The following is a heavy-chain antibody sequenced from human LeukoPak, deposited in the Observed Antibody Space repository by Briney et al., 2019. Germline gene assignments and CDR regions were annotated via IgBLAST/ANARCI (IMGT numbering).Heavy chain of an antibody. CDR3: AKDSGDYDILTGSDY. D-gene: IGHD3-9*01. CDR2: ISYDGSNK. CDR1: GFTFSSYG. J-gene: IGHJ4*02. Sequence: GSLRLSCAASGFTFSSYGMHWVRQAPGKGLEWVAVISYDGSNKYYADSVKGRFTISRDNSKNTLYLQMNGLRAEDTAVYYCAKDSGDYDILTGSDYWGQGTLVTVSS. V-gene: IGHV3-30*18.